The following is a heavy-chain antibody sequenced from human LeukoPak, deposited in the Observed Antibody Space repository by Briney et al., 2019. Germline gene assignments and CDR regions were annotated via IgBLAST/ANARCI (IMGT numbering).Heavy chain of an antibody. CDR3: AKVPIRFLEWFPFDY. CDR1: GFTFDDYA. J-gene: IGHJ4*02. CDR2: ISWNSGSI. V-gene: IGHV3-9*01. D-gene: IGHD3-3*01. Sequence: PGGALRLSCAASGFTFDDYAMHWVRQAPGKGLEWVSGISWNSGSIGYADSVKGRFTISRDNAKNSLYLQMNGLRAEDTALYYCAKVPIRFLEWFPFDYWGQGTLVTVSS.